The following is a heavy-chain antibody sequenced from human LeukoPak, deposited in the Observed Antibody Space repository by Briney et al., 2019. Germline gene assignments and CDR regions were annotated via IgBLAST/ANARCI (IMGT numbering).Heavy chain of an antibody. CDR1: GYTFTSYG. Sequence: EASVKVSCKASGYTFTSYGISWVRQAPGQGLEWMGWISAHNGNTNYAQKLQGRVTMTTDTSTSTAYMELRSLRSDDTAVYYCARVLRSTGWFDPWGQGTLVTVSS. CDR2: ISAHNGNT. CDR3: ARVLRSTGWFDP. V-gene: IGHV1-18*01. J-gene: IGHJ5*02. D-gene: IGHD5/OR15-5a*01.